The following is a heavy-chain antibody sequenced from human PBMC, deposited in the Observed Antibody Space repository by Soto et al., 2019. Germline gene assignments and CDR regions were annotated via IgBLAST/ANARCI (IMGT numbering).Heavy chain of an antibody. CDR1: GFTFGDYA. J-gene: IGHJ4*02. CDR3: TREGDSVVVTATPHY. Sequence: GGSLRLSCTASGFTFGDYAMSWFRQAPGKGLEWVGFIRSKAYGGTTEYAASVRGRFTISRDDSKSIAYLQMNSLKTEDTAVYYCTREGDSVVVTATPHYWGQGTLVTVSS. V-gene: IGHV3-49*03. CDR2: IRSKAYGGTT. D-gene: IGHD2-21*02.